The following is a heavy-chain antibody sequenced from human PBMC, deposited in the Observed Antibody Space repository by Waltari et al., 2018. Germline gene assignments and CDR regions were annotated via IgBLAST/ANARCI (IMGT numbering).Heavy chain of an antibody. D-gene: IGHD1-26*01. Sequence: QVQLHESGPGLVQPSETLSLTCTVSGRSISSYYCSWPRQPDGSGPVWIGSISTNVSSSYNPSLKRRFTMSVDTSKNQFSLKLSSVTAADTAVYYWTREEGIVGASFDYGGQGTLVTVSS. CDR1: GRSISSYY. CDR2: ISTNVSS. CDR3: TREEGIVGASFDY. J-gene: IGHJ4*02. V-gene: IGHV4-4*07.